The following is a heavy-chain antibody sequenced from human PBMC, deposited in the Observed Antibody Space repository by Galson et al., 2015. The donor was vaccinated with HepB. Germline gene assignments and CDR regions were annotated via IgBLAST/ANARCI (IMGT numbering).Heavy chain of an antibody. CDR1: GYTFNSYG. CDR2: INTNTGNP. CDR3: ARVNGYGGYADDY. V-gene: IGHV7-4-1*02. Sequence: SVKVSCKASGYTFNSYGINWVRQAPGQGLEWMGRINTNTGNPTYAQGFTGRFVFSLDTSVRTAYLQISSLKAEDTAVYYCARVNGYGGYADDYWGQGTLVTVSS. J-gene: IGHJ4*02. D-gene: IGHD5-12*01.